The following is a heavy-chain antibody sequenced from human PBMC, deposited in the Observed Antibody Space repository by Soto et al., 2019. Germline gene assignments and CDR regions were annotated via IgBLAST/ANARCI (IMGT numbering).Heavy chain of an antibody. Sequence: RASVKVSCKASGYTFTSYGISWVRQAPGQGLEWMGWISAYKGNTKYAQKHQGRVTMTTDTSTSTAYMELRSLRSDDTAVYFCATRGDLNYFWSTPTGYYMDVWGKGTTVTVSS. J-gene: IGHJ6*03. CDR1: GYTFTSYG. D-gene: IGHD3-3*01. V-gene: IGHV1-18*01. CDR2: ISAYKGNT. CDR3: ATRGDLNYFWSTPTGYYMDV.